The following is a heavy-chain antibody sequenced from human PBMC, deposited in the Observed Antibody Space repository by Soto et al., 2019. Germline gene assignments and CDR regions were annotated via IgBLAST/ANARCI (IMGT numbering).Heavy chain of an antibody. CDR2: IYWNDDQ. V-gene: IGHV2-5*01. Sequence: GLDLEWLALIYWNDDQRYSPSLRSRLTITEDTSKNQVFITMTNMDPVDTATYYCAHTKYSSSSYDAFDIWGQGTMVTVSS. CDR3: AHTKYSSSSYDAFDI. D-gene: IGHD6-6*01. J-gene: IGHJ3*02.